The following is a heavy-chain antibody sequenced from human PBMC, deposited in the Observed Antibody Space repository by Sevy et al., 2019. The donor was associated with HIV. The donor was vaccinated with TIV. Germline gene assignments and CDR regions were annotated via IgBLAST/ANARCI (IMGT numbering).Heavy chain of an antibody. CDR1: GFTVSSNY. Sequence: GGSLRLSCAASGFTVSSNYMSWVRQAPGKGLEWVSVIYSGGSTYYADSVKGRFTISRDNSKNTLYLQMNSLRAEETAVYYCARERIVGAYYYYYMDVWGKGTTVTVSS. V-gene: IGHV3-53*01. D-gene: IGHD1-26*01. J-gene: IGHJ6*03. CDR3: ARERIVGAYYYYYMDV. CDR2: IYSGGST.